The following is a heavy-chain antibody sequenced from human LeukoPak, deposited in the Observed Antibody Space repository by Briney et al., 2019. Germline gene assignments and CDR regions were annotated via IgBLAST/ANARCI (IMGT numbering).Heavy chain of an antibody. V-gene: IGHV3-23*01. CDR3: AKIWLGRAVTTDRSDN. J-gene: IGHJ4*02. Sequence: YPGGSLRLSCAASGFTFDTYAMTWVRQVPGKGLEWVSNISGRGTSTNYADSVKGRFTISRDNSKNTLHLQMNSLRPEDTALYYCAKIWLGRAVTTDRSDNWGRGTLVTVSS. CDR1: GFTFDTYA. D-gene: IGHD4-17*01. CDR2: ISGRGTST.